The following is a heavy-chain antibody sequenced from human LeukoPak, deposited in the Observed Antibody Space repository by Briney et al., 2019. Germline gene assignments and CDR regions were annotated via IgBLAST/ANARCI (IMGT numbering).Heavy chain of an antibody. J-gene: IGHJ4*02. CDR2: ISSSSSII. D-gene: IGHD5-18*01. V-gene: IGHV3-48*04. CDR3: AKDHTQDTAMVPVDY. CDR1: EFTFSSYS. Sequence: GGSLRLSCAASEFTFSSYSMNWVRQAPGKGLEWISYISSSSSIIYYAGSVKGRFTISRDNAKNSLYLQMNSLRAEDTAVYYCAKDHTQDTAMVPVDYWGQGTLVTVSS.